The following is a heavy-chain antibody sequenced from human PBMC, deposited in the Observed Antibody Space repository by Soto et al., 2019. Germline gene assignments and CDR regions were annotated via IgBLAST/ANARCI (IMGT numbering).Heavy chain of an antibody. CDR1: GGSVNNRPYY. CDR3: ARTTAVPNTLRSRYYFDY. Sequence: QVQLQESGPGLWKPSGPLSLTGSVSGGSVNNRPYYWAWIRHPPGRNLEGFGYVYYSGTTNYNPSLKSRVSISVDTSKNQFSLSLSSVTAADTALYYCARTTAVPNTLRSRYYFDYWGQGTLVTVSS. D-gene: IGHD4-17*01. J-gene: IGHJ4*02. V-gene: IGHV4-61*01. CDR2: VYYSGTT.